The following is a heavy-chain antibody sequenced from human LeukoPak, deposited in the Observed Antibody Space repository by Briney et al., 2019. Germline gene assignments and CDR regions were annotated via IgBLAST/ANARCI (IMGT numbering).Heavy chain of an antibody. J-gene: IGHJ4*02. Sequence: ASETLSLTCTVSGGSISSSSYYWGWIRQPPGKGLEWIGSIYYSGSTYYNPSLKSRVTISVDTSKNQFSLNLNSVTAADTAVYFCARDEGSAYPFDYWGQGTLVTVSS. CDR3: ARDEGSAYPFDY. D-gene: IGHD3-22*01. CDR2: IYYSGST. CDR1: GGSISSSSYY. V-gene: IGHV4-39*07.